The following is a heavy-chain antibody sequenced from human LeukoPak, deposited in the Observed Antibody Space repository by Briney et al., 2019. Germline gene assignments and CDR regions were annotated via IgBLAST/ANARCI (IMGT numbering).Heavy chain of an antibody. CDR3: ARGGYSSGPFDY. Sequence: SETLSLTCTVSGGSISSGSFYWGWIRQPPGRGLEWIGSMYYSGSTYYNPSLKSRVTISVDTSKNQLSLKMSSVTAADTAVYYCARGGYSSGPFDYWGQGTLVTVSS. V-gene: IGHV4-39*07. CDR1: GGSISSGSFY. J-gene: IGHJ4*02. D-gene: IGHD6-19*01. CDR2: MYYSGST.